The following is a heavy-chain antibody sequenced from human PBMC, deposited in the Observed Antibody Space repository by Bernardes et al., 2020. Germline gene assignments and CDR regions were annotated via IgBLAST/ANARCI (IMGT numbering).Heavy chain of an antibody. Sequence: GGSLRLSCAASGFTFSSYGMHWVRQAPGKGLEWVAVIWYDGSNKYYADSVKGRFTISRDNSKNTLYLQMNSLRAEDTAVYYCARGHLETMAYFDLWGRGTLVTVSS. CDR1: GFTFSSYG. V-gene: IGHV3-33*01. CDR3: ARGHLETMAYFDL. D-gene: IGHD1-1*01. J-gene: IGHJ2*01. CDR2: IWYDGSNK.